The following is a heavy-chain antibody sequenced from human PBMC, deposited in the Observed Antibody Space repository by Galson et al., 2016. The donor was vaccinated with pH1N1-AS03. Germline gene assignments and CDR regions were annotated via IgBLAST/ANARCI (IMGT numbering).Heavy chain of an antibody. CDR3: AGHAQDYLWGSYRYYDY. D-gene: IGHD3-16*02. Sequence: SETLSLTCTVSGGSITSSSSYWGWIRQPPGKGLEWIGSIHYRGTTYYNTSLKSRITISVYTSKNQFSLRLSSLPAADTAVYYCAGHAQDYLWGSYRYYDYWGQGTLVT. CDR2: IHYRGTT. J-gene: IGHJ4*02. CDR1: GGSITSSSSY. V-gene: IGHV4-39*01.